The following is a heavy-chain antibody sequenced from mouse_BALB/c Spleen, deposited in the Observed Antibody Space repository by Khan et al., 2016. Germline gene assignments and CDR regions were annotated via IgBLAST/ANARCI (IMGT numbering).Heavy chain of an antibody. CDR2: IYPGNGDF. J-gene: IGHJ1*01. CDR3: ERSGNDDDGWFFDV. V-gene: IGHV1-12*01. Sequence: QVQLQQPGSELVKPGASVKMSCKASGYTFTSFNIHWVKQTPGQGLEWIGIIYPGNGDFSYDQKFKGKATLTADKSSSTAYMQLSSLTSEDSAVYYCERSGNDDDGWFFDVWGAGTTVTVSA. CDR1: GYTFTSFN. D-gene: IGHD2-4*01.